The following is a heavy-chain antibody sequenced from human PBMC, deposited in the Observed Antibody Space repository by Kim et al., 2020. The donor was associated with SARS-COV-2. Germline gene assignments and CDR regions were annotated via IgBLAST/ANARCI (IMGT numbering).Heavy chain of an antibody. D-gene: IGHD3-10*01. V-gene: IGHV3-53*01. Sequence: DSVKGRLTIARDISKNTLYLQMNSRRAEDTAVYYCAGAMVRGVIITGGMDVWGQGTTVTVSS. CDR3: AGAMVRGVIITGGMDV. J-gene: IGHJ6*02.